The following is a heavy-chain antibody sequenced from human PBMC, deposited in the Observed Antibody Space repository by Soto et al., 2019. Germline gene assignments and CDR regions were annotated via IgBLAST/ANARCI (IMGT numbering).Heavy chain of an antibody. J-gene: IGHJ2*01. CDR3: ARPNSPSRYCSGGSCYALETFRYFDL. Sequence: QVQLVQSGAEVKKPGSSVKVSCKASGGTFSSYAISWVRQAPGQGLEWMGGIIPIFGTANYAQKFQGRVTLTADESTSTAYMELSSLRSEDTAVYYCARPNSPSRYCSGGSCYALETFRYFDLWGRGTLVTVSS. CDR2: IIPIFGTA. CDR1: GGTFSSYA. D-gene: IGHD2-15*01. V-gene: IGHV1-69*12.